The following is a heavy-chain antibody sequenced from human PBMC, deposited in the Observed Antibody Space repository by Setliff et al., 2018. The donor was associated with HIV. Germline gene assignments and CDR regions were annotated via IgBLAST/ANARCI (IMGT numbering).Heavy chain of an antibody. CDR3: TRAHSSGWYGDWFDP. J-gene: IGHJ5*02. D-gene: IGHD6-19*01. CDR2: TRDKARGYTT. Sequence: GGSLRLSCAASGFTFSDHYMDWVRQAPGKGLEWVGRTRDKARGYTTEYAASVKGRFTISRDDSKNSLYLQMNSLKTEDTAVYYCTRAHSSGWYGDWFDPWGQGTLVTVSS. CDR1: GFTFSDHY. V-gene: IGHV3-72*01.